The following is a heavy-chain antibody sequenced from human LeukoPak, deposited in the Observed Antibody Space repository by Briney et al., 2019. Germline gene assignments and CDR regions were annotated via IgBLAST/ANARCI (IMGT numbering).Heavy chain of an antibody. CDR3: AGGSRDGYNRKYYFDY. CDR1: GGTFSSYA. D-gene: IGHD5-24*01. V-gene: IGHV1-69*13. J-gene: IGHJ4*02. CDR2: IIPIFGTA. Sequence: GASVKVSCEASGGTFSSYAISWVRQAPGQGLEWMGGIIPIFGTANYAQKFQGRVTITADESTSTAYMELSSLRSEDTAVYYCAGGSRDGYNRKYYFDYWGQGTLVTVSS.